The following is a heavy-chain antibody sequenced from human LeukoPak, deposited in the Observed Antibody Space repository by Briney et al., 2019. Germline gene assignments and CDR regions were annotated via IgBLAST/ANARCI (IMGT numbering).Heavy chain of an antibody. J-gene: IGHJ4*02. CDR1: GFTFSSYS. CDR3: ARELFSLYSSRGSPFDY. V-gene: IGHV3-48*01. CDR2: ISSSSSTI. Sequence: GGSLRLSCAASGFTFSSYSMNWVRQAPGKGLEWVSYISSSSSTIYYADSVKGRFTISRDNAKNSLYLQMNSLRAEDTAVYYCARELFSLYSSRGSPFDYWGQGTLVTVSS. D-gene: IGHD6-13*01.